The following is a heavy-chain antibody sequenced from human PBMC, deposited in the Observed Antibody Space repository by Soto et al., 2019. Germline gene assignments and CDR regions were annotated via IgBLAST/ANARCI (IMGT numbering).Heavy chain of an antibody. CDR1: GFTFSSYG. CDR2: ISYDGSNK. J-gene: IGHJ4*02. Sequence: LRLSCAASGFTFSSYGMHWVRQAPGKGLEWVAVISYDGSNKYYADSVKGRFTISRDNSKNTLYLQMNSLRAEDTAVYYCAKDAPYDFWSGSRGHYFDYWGQGTLVTVSS. V-gene: IGHV3-30*18. CDR3: AKDAPYDFWSGSRGHYFDY. D-gene: IGHD3-3*01.